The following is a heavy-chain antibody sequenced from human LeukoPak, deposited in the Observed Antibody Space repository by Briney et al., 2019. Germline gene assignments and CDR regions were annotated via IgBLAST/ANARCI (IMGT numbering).Heavy chain of an antibody. CDR3: ARSGRVTQNWFDP. V-gene: IGHV3-21*01. CDR2: ISSSSSYI. CDR1: GFTFSSYS. D-gene: IGHD2-21*02. J-gene: IGHJ5*02. Sequence: PGGSLRLSCAASGFTFSSYSMHWVRQARGEGLEWVLSISSSSSYIYYADSVKGRFTISRDNAKNSLYLQMNSLRAEDTAVYYCARSGRVTQNWFDPWGQGTLVTVSS.